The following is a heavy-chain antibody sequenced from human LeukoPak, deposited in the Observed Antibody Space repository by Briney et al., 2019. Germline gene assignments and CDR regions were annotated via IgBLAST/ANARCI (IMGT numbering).Heavy chain of an antibody. CDR1: RATAYY. D-gene: IGHD2-2*01. V-gene: IGHV1-2*02. Sequence: ASVKVSRTASRATAYYMHWVAQAPGQRREWLGWINPNGDRTNYGQTFQGRVTMTRDTSISAVYMELSRLRSDDTAVYYWARGGGLYCSSIRCYIYFDPWGQGTLVTVSS. CDR3: ARGGGLYCSSIRCYIYFDP. J-gene: IGHJ5*02. CDR2: INPNGDRT.